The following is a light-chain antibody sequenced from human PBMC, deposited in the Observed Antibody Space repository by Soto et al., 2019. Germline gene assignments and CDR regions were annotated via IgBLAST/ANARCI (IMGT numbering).Light chain of an antibody. CDR1: QSVSSNY. J-gene: IGKJ1*01. CDR3: QQYGSSPTWT. Sequence: ESVLTQSPGTLSLTPGERATLSCRASQSVSSNYLAWYQQKPGQAPRLLIYGASTRATGIPDRFSGSGSGTDFTLTISRLEPDDSAVYYCQQYGSSPTWTFGQVTNVDI. CDR2: GAS. V-gene: IGKV3-20*01.